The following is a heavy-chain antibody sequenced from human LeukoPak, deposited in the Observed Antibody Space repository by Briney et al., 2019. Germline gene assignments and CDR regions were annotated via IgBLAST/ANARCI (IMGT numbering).Heavy chain of an antibody. V-gene: IGHV1-2*02. Sequence: GASVKVSCKASEDTFTDYIIHWVRQAPGQGLEWMGWIDPNSGGTTYAQKFQGRVTVTRDTSISTAYMELSRLRSDDTAVYYCATGGDIVRVPAGIWQINRYYYGMDVWGQGTTVTVSS. J-gene: IGHJ6*02. CDR1: EDTFTDYI. D-gene: IGHD2-2*01. CDR2: IDPNSGGT. CDR3: ATGGDIVRVPAGIWQINRYYYGMDV.